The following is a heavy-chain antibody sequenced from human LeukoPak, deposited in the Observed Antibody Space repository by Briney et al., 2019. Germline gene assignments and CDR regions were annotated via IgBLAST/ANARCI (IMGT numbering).Heavy chain of an antibody. CDR3: AREARITIFGVIINHYWYFDL. D-gene: IGHD3-3*01. V-gene: IGHV3-7*01. Sequence: GGSLRLSCAASGFTFTSYWMTWVRRAPGKGLEWVANIKQDGSETYFVDSVKGHFTISRDNAKNSLYLQMDSLRAEDTAVYYCAREARITIFGVIINHYWYFDLWGRGTLLTVSS. CDR1: GFTFTSYW. CDR2: IKQDGSET. J-gene: IGHJ2*01.